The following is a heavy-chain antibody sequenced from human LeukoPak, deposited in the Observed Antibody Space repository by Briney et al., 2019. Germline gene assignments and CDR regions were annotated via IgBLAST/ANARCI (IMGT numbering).Heavy chain of an antibody. CDR2: IYYSGST. Sequence: SETLSLTCTVSSGSLTSYYWSWIRPPPGKALEYIGYIYYSGSTSYNPSLKSRVTISIDTSKNQFSLKLSSVTAADTAVYYCARHYNSGTYPLDYWGQGTLVTVSS. V-gene: IGHV4-59*08. D-gene: IGHD1-26*01. J-gene: IGHJ4*02. CDR3: ARHYNSGTYPLDY. CDR1: SGSLTSYY.